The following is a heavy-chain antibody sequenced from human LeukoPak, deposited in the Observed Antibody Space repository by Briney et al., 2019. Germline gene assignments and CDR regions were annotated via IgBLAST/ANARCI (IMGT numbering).Heavy chain of an antibody. CDR3: ARSDYGNAFDI. Sequence: PSETLSLTCTVSGGSVSSGSYYWSWIRQPPGKGLEWIGYIYYSGNTNYNPSLKSRVTISVDTSKNQFSLKLSSVTAADTAVYYCARSDYGNAFDIWGQGTMVTVSS. CDR1: GGSVSSGSYY. D-gene: IGHD4-17*01. J-gene: IGHJ3*02. CDR2: IYYSGNT. V-gene: IGHV4-61*01.